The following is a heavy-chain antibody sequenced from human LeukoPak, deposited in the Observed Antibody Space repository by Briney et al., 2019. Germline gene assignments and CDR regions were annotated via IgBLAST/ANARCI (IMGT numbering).Heavy chain of an antibody. Sequence: SETLSLTCTVSGGSISTYYWSWIRQPPGKGLEWIGYMYYSGSTNYNPSLKSRVTISVDTSKNQVLLRLNSVTAADTAVYFCARGGYSFYNFWGQGTLVTVSS. CDR3: ARGGYSFYNF. CDR2: MYYSGST. V-gene: IGHV4-59*01. CDR1: GGSISTYY. D-gene: IGHD5-12*01. J-gene: IGHJ4*02.